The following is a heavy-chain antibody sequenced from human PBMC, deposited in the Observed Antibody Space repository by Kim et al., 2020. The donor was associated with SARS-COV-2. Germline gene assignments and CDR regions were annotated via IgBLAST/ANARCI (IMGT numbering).Heavy chain of an antibody. D-gene: IGHD6-13*01. CDR2: GNNK. Sequence: GNNKCDADSVKGQFTTSRSNSKNTMYLQMNSLRAEDTAVYYCADSWGNYWGQGTLVTVSS. CDR3: ADSWGNY. J-gene: IGHJ4*02. V-gene: IGHV3-33*01.